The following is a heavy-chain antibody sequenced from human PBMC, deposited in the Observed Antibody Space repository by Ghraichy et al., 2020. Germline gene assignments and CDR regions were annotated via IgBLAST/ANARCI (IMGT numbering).Heavy chain of an antibody. V-gene: IGHV4-39*01. D-gene: IGHD3-10*01. CDR1: GDSISSSSYY. CDR2: IYYSGST. Sequence: SQTLSLTCTVSGDSISSSSYYWGWIRQPPGKGLEWIGSIYYSGSTYYNPSLKSRVTISVDTSKNQFSLKLSSVTAADTAVYYCARQGVFRGVIIPWYFSYWGQGTLVTVSS. CDR3: ARQGVFRGVIIPWYFSY. J-gene: IGHJ4*02.